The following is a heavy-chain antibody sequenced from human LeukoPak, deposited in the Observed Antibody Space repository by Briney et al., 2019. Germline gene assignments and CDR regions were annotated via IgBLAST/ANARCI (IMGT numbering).Heavy chain of an antibody. Sequence: PGGSLRLSCAASGFTFSSYSMNWVRQAPGKGLEWVSYISSSSSTIYYADSVKGRFTISRDNAKNSLCLQMNSLRAEDTAVYYCARDRRSGFDYWGQGTLVTVSS. CDR2: ISSSSSTI. V-gene: IGHV3-48*01. CDR3: ARDRRSGFDY. CDR1: GFTFSSYS. D-gene: IGHD1-26*01. J-gene: IGHJ4*02.